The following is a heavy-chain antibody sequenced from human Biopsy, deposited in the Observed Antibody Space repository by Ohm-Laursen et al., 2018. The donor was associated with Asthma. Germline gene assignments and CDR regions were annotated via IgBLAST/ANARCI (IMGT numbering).Heavy chain of an antibody. J-gene: IGHJ6*02. Sequence: ASVKVSCKTSGYTFNSAGITWVRQAPGQGLEWMGWISVYNGITKVAQKLQDRVTMITDTSTSTAYMGLRSLRSDDTAVYFCARAVDYSHYYGIDVWGQGTTVTVS. CDR3: ARAVDYSHYYGIDV. D-gene: IGHD3-10*01. CDR1: GYTFNSAG. CDR2: ISVYNGIT. V-gene: IGHV1-18*01.